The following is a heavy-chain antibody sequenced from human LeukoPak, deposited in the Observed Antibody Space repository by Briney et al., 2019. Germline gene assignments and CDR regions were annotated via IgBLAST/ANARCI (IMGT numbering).Heavy chain of an antibody. CDR3: ARVPQSIAARGAFDI. D-gene: IGHD6-6*01. V-gene: IGHV1-2*02. Sequence: ASVKVSCKASGYTFTGYYMHWVRQAPGQGLEWVGWINPNSGGTNYAQKFQGRVTMTRDTSISTAYMELSRLRSDDTAVYYCARVPQSIAARGAFDIWGQGTMVTVSS. CDR1: GYTFTGYY. J-gene: IGHJ3*02. CDR2: INPNSGGT.